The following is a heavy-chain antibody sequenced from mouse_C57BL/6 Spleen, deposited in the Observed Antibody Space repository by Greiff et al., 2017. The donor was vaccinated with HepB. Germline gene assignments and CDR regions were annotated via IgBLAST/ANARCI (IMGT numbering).Heavy chain of an antibody. Sequence: EVHLVESGPVLVKPGASVKMSCKASGYTFTDYYMNWVKQSHGKSLEWIGVINPYNGGTSYNQKFKGKATLTVDKSSSTAYMELNSLTSEDSAVYYCARQALTGTWYFDVWGTGTTVTVSS. V-gene: IGHV1-19*01. CDR2: INPYNGGT. J-gene: IGHJ1*03. D-gene: IGHD4-1*01. CDR3: ARQALTGTWYFDV. CDR1: GYTFTDYY.